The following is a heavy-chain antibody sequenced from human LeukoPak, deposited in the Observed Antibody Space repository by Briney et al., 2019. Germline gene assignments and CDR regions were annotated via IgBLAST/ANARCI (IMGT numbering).Heavy chain of an antibody. CDR3: AKDQWFGELSHYYYYMDV. D-gene: IGHD3-10*01. CDR2: ISGSGGST. CDR1: GFTFSSYA. J-gene: IGHJ6*03. V-gene: IGHV3-23*01. Sequence: GGSLRLSCAASGFTFSSYAMSWVRQAPGKGLEWVSAISGSGGSTYYADSVKGRFTISRDNSKNTLYPQMNSLRAEDTAVYYCAKDQWFGELSHYYYYMDVWGKGTTVTVSS.